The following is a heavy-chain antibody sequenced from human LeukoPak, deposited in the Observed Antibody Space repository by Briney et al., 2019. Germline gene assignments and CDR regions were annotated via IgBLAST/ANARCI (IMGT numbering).Heavy chain of an antibody. V-gene: IGHV3-23*01. D-gene: IGHD2-2*01. CDR2: ISGSGGST. CDR3: AKHPVPVPAMTDY. Sequence: GGSLRLSCAASGFTFSSYAMSWVRQAPGKELEWVSAISGSGGSTYYADSVKGRFTISRDNSKNTLYLQMNSLRAEDTAVYYCAKHPVPVPAMTDYWGQGTLVTVSS. CDR1: GFTFSSYA. J-gene: IGHJ4*02.